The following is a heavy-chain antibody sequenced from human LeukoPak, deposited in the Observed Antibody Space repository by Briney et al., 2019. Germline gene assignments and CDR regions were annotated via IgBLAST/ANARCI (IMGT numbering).Heavy chain of an antibody. CDR1: GFTFSGSA. D-gene: IGHD6-13*01. CDR2: IRSKANSYAT. Sequence: GGSLKLSCAASGFTFSGSAMHWVRQASGEGLEWVGRIRSKANSYATAYAASVKGRFTISRDDSKNTAYLQMNSLKTEDTAVYYCTSYHPTTAASWGQGTLVTVSS. CDR3: TSYHPTTAAS. J-gene: IGHJ4*02. V-gene: IGHV3-73*01.